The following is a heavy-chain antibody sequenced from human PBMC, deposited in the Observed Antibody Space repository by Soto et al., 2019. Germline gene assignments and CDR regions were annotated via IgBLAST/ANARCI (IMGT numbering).Heavy chain of an antibody. J-gene: IGHJ5*02. CDR1: GITFSNYL. CDR3: AAWDISNP. CDR2: IKPDGSAK. V-gene: IGHV3-7*01. Sequence: GGSLRLSCVGSGITFSNYLMNWVRQTPGKGLEWVANIKPDGSAKAYVDSVKGRFTVSRDNAKNSLYLQMNSLRAEDTAVYFCAAWDISNPWGQGTLVTVSS. D-gene: IGHD2-15*01.